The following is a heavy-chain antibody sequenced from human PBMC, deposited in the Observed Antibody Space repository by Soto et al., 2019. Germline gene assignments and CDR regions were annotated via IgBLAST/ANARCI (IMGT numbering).Heavy chain of an antibody. CDR2: IHNSGST. CDR3: TRGLSAPSARGI. Sequence: SETLSLTCTVSGGSVSSCCNYWGWVRQPPGKGLEWIGSIHNSGSTSYNPSLKSRVTISVDTPKNQFSLNLTSVTAADTAVYYCTRGLSAPSARGIWGQGTLVIVSS. J-gene: IGHJ4*02. CDR1: GGSVSSCCNY. D-gene: IGHD3-10*01. V-gene: IGHV4-39*01.